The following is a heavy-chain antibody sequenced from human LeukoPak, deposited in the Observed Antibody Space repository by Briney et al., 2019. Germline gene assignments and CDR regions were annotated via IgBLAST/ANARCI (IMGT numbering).Heavy chain of an antibody. D-gene: IGHD3-9*01. CDR2: IYHSGST. CDR3: ARTQTYYDILTGYLGDYYFDY. V-gene: IGHV4-30-2*01. J-gene: IGHJ4*02. CDR1: GRSISSGGYS. Sequence: SETLSLTCAVSGRSISSGGYSWSWIRQPPGKGLEWIGYIYHSGSTYYNPSLKSRVTISVDRSKNQFSLKLSSVTAADTAVYYCARTQTYYDILTGYLGDYYFDYWGQGTLVTVSS.